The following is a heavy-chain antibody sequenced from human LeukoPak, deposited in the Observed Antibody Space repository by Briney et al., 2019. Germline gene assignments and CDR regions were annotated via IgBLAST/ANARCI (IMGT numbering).Heavy chain of an antibody. Sequence: GGSLRLSCAASGFTFSSYAVSWVRQTPGKGLEWVSAVSGSGAATYYADSVKGRFTISRDNSKNKLYLQMNSLRAEDTAVYYCAKDRALSGWELYFDYWGQGTLVTVSS. CDR1: GFTFSSYA. CDR3: AKDRALSGWELYFDY. J-gene: IGHJ4*02. D-gene: IGHD1-26*01. CDR2: VSGSGAAT. V-gene: IGHV3-23*01.